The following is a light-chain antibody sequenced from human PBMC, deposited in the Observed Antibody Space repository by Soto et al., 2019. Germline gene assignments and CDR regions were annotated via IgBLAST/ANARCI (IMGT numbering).Light chain of an antibody. CDR1: SSDVGGYNY. CDR2: EVN. J-gene: IGLJ1*01. CDR3: SSYSISTAYL. Sequence: QSVLTQPPSASGSPGQSVAISCTGTSSDVGGYNYVSWYQQHPGKAPKLMIYEVNNRPSGVSYRFSGSKSGNTASLTISGLQAEDEADYFCSSYSISTAYLFGTGTKLTVL. V-gene: IGLV2-14*01.